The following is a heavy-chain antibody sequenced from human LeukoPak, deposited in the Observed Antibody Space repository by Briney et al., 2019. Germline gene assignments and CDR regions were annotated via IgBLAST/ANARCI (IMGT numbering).Heavy chain of an antibody. CDR2: IYTSGST. D-gene: IGHD5-24*01. V-gene: IGHV4-61*02. CDR3: ARDRVEMASDAFDI. J-gene: IGHJ3*02. Sequence: SETLSLTCTVSGGSISSGSYYWSWIRQPAGKGLEWIGRIYTSGSTNYNPSLKSRVTISVDTSKNQFSLKLSPVTAADTAVYYCARDRVEMASDAFDIWGQGTMVTVSS. CDR1: GGSISSGSYY.